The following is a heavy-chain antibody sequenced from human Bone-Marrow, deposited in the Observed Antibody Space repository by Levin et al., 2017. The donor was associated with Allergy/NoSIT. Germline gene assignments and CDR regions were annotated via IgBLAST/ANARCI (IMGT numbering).Heavy chain of an antibody. V-gene: IGHV3-15*07. CDR2: IKSQSAGGTA. Sequence: PGESLKISCAASGFAFNTASMNWVRQAPGKGLEWVGRIKSQSAGGTADFATPVKGRFTISRDNSKNTVSLQMNSLSADDTAMYYCARDRSGTYFWFWGQGTLVTVSS. J-gene: IGHJ4*02. CDR1: GFAFNTAS. CDR3: ARDRSGTYFWF. D-gene: IGHD3-3*01.